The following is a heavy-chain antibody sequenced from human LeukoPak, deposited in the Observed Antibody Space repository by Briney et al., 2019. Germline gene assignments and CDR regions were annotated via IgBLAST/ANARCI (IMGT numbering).Heavy chain of an antibody. CDR3: ARERMGGRPRSFDY. CDR2: IYYSGST. Sequence: SQTLSLTCTVSGGSISSGGYYWSWIRQHPGKGLEWIGYIYYSGSTYYNPSLKSPATISVDTSKNQFSLKLSSVTAADTAVYYCARERMGGRPRSFDYWGQGTLVTVSS. J-gene: IGHJ4*02. V-gene: IGHV4-31*01. CDR1: GGSISSGGYY. D-gene: IGHD1-26*01.